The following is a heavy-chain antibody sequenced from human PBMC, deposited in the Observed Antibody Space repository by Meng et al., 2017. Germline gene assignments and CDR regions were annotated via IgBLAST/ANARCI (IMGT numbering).Heavy chain of an antibody. CDR1: GFTFTSSA. CDR3: ARYVGYSYGYGTDYYGMDV. CDR2: IVVGSGNT. V-gene: IGHV1-58*01. J-gene: IGHJ6*02. D-gene: IGHD5-18*01. Sequence: SVKVSCKASGFTFTSSAVQWVRQARGQRLEWIGWIVVGSGNTNYAQKFQERVTITRDMSTSTAYMELSSLRSEDTAVYYCARYVGYSYGYGTDYYGMDVWGQGTTVTVSS.